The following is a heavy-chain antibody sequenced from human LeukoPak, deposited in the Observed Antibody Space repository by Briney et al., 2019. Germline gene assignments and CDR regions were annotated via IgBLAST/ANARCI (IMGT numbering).Heavy chain of an antibody. V-gene: IGHV1-46*01. Sequence: GASVKVSCKASGYAFTGYYMHWVRQAPGQGLEWMGIINPSGGSTSYAQKFQGRVTMTRDTSTSTVYMELSSLRSEDTAVYYCARDAGYCSSTSCYTLWIFDYWGQGTLVTVSS. CDR1: GYAFTGYY. D-gene: IGHD2-2*02. CDR2: INPSGGST. J-gene: IGHJ4*02. CDR3: ARDAGYCSSTSCYTLWIFDY.